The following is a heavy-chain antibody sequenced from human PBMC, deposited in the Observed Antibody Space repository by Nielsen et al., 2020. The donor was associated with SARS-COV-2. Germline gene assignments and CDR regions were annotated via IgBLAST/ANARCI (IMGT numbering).Heavy chain of an antibody. V-gene: IGHV1-46*01. D-gene: IGHD1-26*01. CDR2: IYPSVGST. CDR3: ARGAWLDP. Sequence: ASVKVSCKASGYSFTSYDMHWVRQAPGQGLEWMGVIYPSVGSTIYAQKFQGRVTMTRDTSTSTVSMELCSLRSEDTAVYYCARGAWLDPWGQGTLVSVSS. J-gene: IGHJ5*02. CDR1: GYSFTSYD.